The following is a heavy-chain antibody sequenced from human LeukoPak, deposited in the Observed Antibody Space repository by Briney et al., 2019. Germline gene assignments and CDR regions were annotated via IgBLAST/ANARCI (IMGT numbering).Heavy chain of an antibody. CDR3: ARVYGGNSGVLGY. D-gene: IGHD4-23*01. CDR1: GFTFSSYE. J-gene: IGHJ4*02. Sequence: PGGSLRLSCAASGFTFSSYEMNWVRQAPGKGLEWVSYISSSGSSIFCADSVKGRFTISRDNAKNSLYLQMNGLRAEDTAVYYCARVYGGNSGVLGYWGQGTLVTVSS. V-gene: IGHV3-48*03. CDR2: ISSSGSSI.